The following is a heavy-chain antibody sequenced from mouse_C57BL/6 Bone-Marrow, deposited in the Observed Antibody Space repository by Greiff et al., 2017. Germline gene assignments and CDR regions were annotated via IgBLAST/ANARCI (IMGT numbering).Heavy chain of an antibody. CDR2: INPNNGGT. CDR1: GYTFTDYY. V-gene: IGHV1-26*01. Sequence: EVQLQQSGPELVKPGASVKISCKASGYTFTDYYMNWVKQSHGKSLEWICDINPNNGGTSYNQKFKGKATLTVDKSSSTAYMELRSLTSEDSAVYYCAREGWDYDGFAYWGQGTLVTVSA. D-gene: IGHD2-4*01. CDR3: AREGWDYDGFAY. J-gene: IGHJ3*01.